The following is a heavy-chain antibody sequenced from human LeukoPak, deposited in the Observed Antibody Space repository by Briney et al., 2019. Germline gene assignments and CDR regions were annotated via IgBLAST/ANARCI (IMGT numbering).Heavy chain of an antibody. D-gene: IGHD2-15*01. CDR1: GYTFTSYY. V-gene: IGHV1-46*01. Sequence: ASVKVSCKASGYTFTSYYMHWVRQAPGQGLEWMGIINPSGGSTSYSQNFQGRVTMTRDMSTSTVYMELSSLRSEDTAVYYCAKSGLNRFDYWGQGTLVTVSS. J-gene: IGHJ4*02. CDR2: INPSGGST. CDR3: AKSGLNRFDY.